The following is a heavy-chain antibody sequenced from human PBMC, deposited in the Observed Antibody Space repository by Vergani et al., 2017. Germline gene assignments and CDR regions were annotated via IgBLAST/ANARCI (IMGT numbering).Heavy chain of an antibody. V-gene: IGHV1-69*04. CDR3: ARERWVYYDILTGYSFDL. J-gene: IGHJ2*01. Sequence: QVQLVQSGAEVKKPGSSVKVSCKASGGTFSSYAISWVRQAPGQGLEWMGRIIPILGIANYAQKFQGRVTITADKSTSTAYMELSSLRSEDTAVYYCARERWVYYDILTGYSFDLWGRGTLVTVSS. D-gene: IGHD3-9*01. CDR2: IIPILGIA. CDR1: GGTFSSYA.